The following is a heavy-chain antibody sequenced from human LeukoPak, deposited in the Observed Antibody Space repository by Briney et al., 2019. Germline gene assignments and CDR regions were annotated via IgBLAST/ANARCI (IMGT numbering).Heavy chain of an antibody. J-gene: IGHJ4*02. D-gene: IGHD4-17*01. V-gene: IGHV4-30-2*01. CDR2: IYHSGST. CDR1: GGSISSGNYY. CDR3: ARDNDDYGIDY. Sequence: SETLSLTCSVSGGSISSGNYYWSWIRQPPGKGLEWIGYIYHSGSTYYNPSLKSRVTISVDRSKNQFSLKLSSVTAADTAVYYCARDNDDYGIDYWGQGTLVTVSS.